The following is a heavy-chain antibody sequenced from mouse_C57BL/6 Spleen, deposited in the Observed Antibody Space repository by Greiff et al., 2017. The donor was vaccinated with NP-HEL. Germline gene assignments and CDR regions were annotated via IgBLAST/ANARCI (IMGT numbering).Heavy chain of an antibody. CDR3: ATTGTGYYAMDY. J-gene: IGHJ4*01. CDR1: GFTFSDYY. Sequence: EVQLVESEGGLVQPGSSMKLSCTASGFTFSDYYMAWVRQVPEKGLEWVANINYDGSSTYYLDSLKSRFIISRDNAKNILYLQMSSLKSEDTATYYCATTGTGYYAMDYWGQGTSVTVSS. V-gene: IGHV5-16*01. D-gene: IGHD4-1*02. CDR2: INYDGSST.